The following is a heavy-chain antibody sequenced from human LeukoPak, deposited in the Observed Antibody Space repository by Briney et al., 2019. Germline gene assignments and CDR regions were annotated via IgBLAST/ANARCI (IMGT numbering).Heavy chain of an antibody. D-gene: IGHD3-3*01. CDR1: GYTFTSYG. V-gene: IGHV1-18*01. Sequence: ASVKVSCKASGYTFTSYGISWVRQAPGQGLEWMGWISAYNGNTNYAQKLQGRVTMTTDTSTSTAYMELRSLRSDDTAVYYCARDRPHKLYYDFWSGYSNPLFDYWGQGTLVTVSS. J-gene: IGHJ4*02. CDR3: ARDRPHKLYYDFWSGYSNPLFDY. CDR2: ISAYNGNT.